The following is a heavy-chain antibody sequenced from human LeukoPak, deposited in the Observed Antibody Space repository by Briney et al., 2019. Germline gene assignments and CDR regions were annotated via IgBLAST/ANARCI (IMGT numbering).Heavy chain of an antibody. Sequence: EGSLRLSCAASGFTFSSYGMHWVRQAPGKGLEWVAVIWYDGSNKYYADSVKGRFTISRDNSKNTLYLQMNSLRAEDTAVYYCARDSTIFGGGLTYYFDYWGQGTLVTVSS. D-gene: IGHD3-3*01. CDR2: IWYDGSNK. V-gene: IGHV3-33*01. J-gene: IGHJ4*02. CDR1: GFTFSSYG. CDR3: ARDSTIFGGGLTYYFDY.